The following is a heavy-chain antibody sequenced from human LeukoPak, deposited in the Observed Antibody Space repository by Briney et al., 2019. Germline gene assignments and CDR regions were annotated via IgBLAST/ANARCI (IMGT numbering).Heavy chain of an antibody. J-gene: IGHJ4*02. D-gene: IGHD6-13*01. CDR2: IGTAGDT. V-gene: IGHV3-13*04. Sequence: GGSLRLSCAASGFTFSSYDMHWVRQATGKGLEWVSVIGTAGDTYYPGSVKGRFTISRENAKNSLYLQVNSLRAEDTAVYYCSYSSNWYRFDYWGQGTLVTVSS. CDR3: SYSSNWYRFDY. CDR1: GFTFSSYD.